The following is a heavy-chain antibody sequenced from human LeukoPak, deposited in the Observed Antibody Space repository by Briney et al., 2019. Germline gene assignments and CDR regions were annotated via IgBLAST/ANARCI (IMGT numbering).Heavy chain of an antibody. CDR2: ISSSSSYI. D-gene: IGHD3-22*01. J-gene: IGHJ6*02. V-gene: IGHV3-21*01. Sequence: GGSLRLSCAASGFTFSSYSMNWVCQAPGNGLEWVSSISSSSSYIYYADSVKGRFTISRDNAKNSLYLQMNSLRAEDTAVYYCARDDGYYDSSGYYSQSSYGMDVWGQGTTVTVSS. CDR1: GFTFSSYS. CDR3: ARDDGYYDSSGYYSQSSYGMDV.